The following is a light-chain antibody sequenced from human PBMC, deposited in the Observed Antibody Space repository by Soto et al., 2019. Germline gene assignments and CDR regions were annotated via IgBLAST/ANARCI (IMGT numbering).Light chain of an antibody. CDR1: QSVGNY. J-gene: IGKJ4*01. Sequence: EVVLTQSPATLSLSPGERATLSCRASQSVGNYLAWYQRKPGQAPTLLIYDASNMATGIPARFSGSVSGTDFTLTISSLEPKDFAVYYCQQRSNLVTFGGGTEVEIK. CDR2: DAS. V-gene: IGKV3-11*01. CDR3: QQRSNLVT.